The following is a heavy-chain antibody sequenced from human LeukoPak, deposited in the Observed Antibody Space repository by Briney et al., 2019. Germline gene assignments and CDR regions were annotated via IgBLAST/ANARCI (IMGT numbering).Heavy chain of an antibody. CDR1: GFTFSSYA. Sequence: GGSLRFSCAASGFTFSSYAMMWVRQAPGKGLEWVSTVSGSAGGTYYADSVKGRFTISRDNSKNTLYLLMNSLRAEDTAVYYCAKGAAAGLVDWFDPWGQGTLVAVSS. CDR3: AKGAAAGLVDWFDP. V-gene: IGHV3-23*01. CDR2: VSGSAGGT. J-gene: IGHJ5*02. D-gene: IGHD6-13*01.